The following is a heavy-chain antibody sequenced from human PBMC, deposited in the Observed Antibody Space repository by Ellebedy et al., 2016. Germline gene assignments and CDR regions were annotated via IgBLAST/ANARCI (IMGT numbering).Heavy chain of an antibody. D-gene: IGHD3-16*01. CDR1: GFTFSSYA. CDR3: AKELGEQWASDY. J-gene: IGHJ4*02. Sequence: GESLKISXAASGFTFSSYAMSWVRQAPGKGLEWVSAISGSGGSTYYADSVKGRFTISRDNSKNTLYLQMNSLRAEDTAVYYCAKELGEQWASDYWGQGTLVTVSS. CDR2: ISGSGGST. V-gene: IGHV3-23*01.